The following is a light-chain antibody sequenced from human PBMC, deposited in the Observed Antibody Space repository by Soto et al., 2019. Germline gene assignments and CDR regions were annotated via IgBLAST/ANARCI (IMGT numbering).Light chain of an antibody. V-gene: IGLV4-69*02. Sequence: QLVLTQSPSASASLGASVKLTFTLSSGHSNYAIAWHQQQPEKGPRYLMKLNSDGSHSKGDGIPDRFSGSSSGAERYLTISSLQSEDEADYYCQTWGTGIAVFGGGTQLTVL. J-gene: IGLJ7*01. CDR2: LNSDGSH. CDR1: SGHSNYA. CDR3: QTWGTGIAV.